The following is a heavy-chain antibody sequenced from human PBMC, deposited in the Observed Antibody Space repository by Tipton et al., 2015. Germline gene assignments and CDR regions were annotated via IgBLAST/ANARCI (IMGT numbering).Heavy chain of an antibody. Sequence: TLSLTCAISGDSVSSNSDDWNWIRQSPSKGLEWMGRTYYRSKWYDDYAVSVKSRITINPDTSKNQFSLQLNSVTPEDTAVYYCARGYSGSYLPFDYWGQGTLVTVSS. J-gene: IGHJ4*02. CDR3: ARGYSGSYLPFDY. CDR2: TYYRSKWYD. V-gene: IGHV6-1*01. D-gene: IGHD1-26*01. CDR1: GDSVSSNSDD.